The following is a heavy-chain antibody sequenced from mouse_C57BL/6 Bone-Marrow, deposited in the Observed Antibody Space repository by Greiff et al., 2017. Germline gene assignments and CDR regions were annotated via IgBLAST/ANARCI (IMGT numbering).Heavy chain of an antibody. CDR1: GYTFTSYW. CDR2: LDPSDSYT. CDR3: ASEEGYGYADWYFDV. Sequence: VQLQQPGAELVMPGASVKLSCKASGYTFTSYWMHWVKQSPGQGLEWIGELDPSDSYTNYNQKFKGKSTLTVDKSSSTAYMQLSRLTSEDSAVYDCASEEGYGYADWYFDVWGKGTTVTVSS. D-gene: IGHD2-2*01. V-gene: IGHV1-69*01. J-gene: IGHJ1*03.